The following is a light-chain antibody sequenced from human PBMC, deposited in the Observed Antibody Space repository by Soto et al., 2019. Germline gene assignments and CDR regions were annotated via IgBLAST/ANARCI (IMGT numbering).Light chain of an antibody. V-gene: IGKV1-5*01. CDR3: QQYYSYWT. CDR1: QTISNW. CDR2: DAS. Sequence: DIQMTQSPSTLSASVGDRVTITCRASQTISNWLAWYQQKPGKAPKLLIYDASSLEGGVPSRFSGSGSGTEFTLTLSSLQPDDVATYYCQQYYSYWTFGQGTKVE. J-gene: IGKJ1*01.